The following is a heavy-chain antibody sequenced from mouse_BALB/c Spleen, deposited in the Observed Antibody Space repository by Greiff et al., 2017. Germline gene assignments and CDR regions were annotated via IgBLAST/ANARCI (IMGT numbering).Heavy chain of an antibody. J-gene: IGHJ4*01. D-gene: IGHD2-4*01. Sequence: EVKVEESGPGLVKPSQSLSLTCSVTGYSITSGYYWNWIRQFPGNKLEWMGYISYDGSNNYNPSLKNRISITRDTSKNQFFLKLNSVTTEDTATYYCASGYDYDYAMDYWGQGTSVTVSS. V-gene: IGHV3-6*02. CDR3: ASGYDYDYAMDY. CDR2: ISYDGSN. CDR1: GYSITSGYY.